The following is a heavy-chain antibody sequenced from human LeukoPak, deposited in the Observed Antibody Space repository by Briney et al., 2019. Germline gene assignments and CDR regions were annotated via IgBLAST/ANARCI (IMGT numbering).Heavy chain of an antibody. CDR3: ARVELAPYYYYMDV. CDR2: ISGSSTII. J-gene: IGHJ6*03. Sequence: GGSLRLSCAASGFTFSHYNMNWVRQAPGKGLEWVAYISGSSTIIYYADSVKGRFTVSRDNAKSSLYLQMNSLRAEDTAVYYCARVELAPYYYYMDVWGKGTTVTVSS. CDR1: GFTFSHYN. V-gene: IGHV3-48*01. D-gene: IGHD1-7*01.